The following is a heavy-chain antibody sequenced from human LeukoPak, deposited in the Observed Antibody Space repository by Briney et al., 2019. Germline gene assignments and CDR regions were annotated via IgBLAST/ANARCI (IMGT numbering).Heavy chain of an antibody. CDR1: GYSFTSYW. J-gene: IGHJ2*01. CDR2: IYPGDSDT. D-gene: IGHD6-13*01. V-gene: IGHV5-51*01. Sequence: GESLKISCKGSGYSFTSYWIGWVRQMPGKGLEWMGIIYPGDSDTRYSPSFQGQVTISADTSISTAYLQWSRPKASDTAIYYCARSLAAAGTSYFDLWGSGTLVTVSS. CDR3: ARSLAAAGTSYFDL.